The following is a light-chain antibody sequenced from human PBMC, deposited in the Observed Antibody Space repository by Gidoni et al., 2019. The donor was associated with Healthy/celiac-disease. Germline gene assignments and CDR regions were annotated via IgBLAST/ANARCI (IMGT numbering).Light chain of an antibody. CDR1: QSVLYSSTNKNY. CDR3: QQYYSTPWT. J-gene: IGKJ1*01. V-gene: IGKV4-1*01. CDR2: LAS. Sequence: DIVMTQSPDSLAVSLGERATINCKSSQSVLYSSTNKNYLAGYQQKPGQPPKLLIYLASTRESGVPDRFSGSGSGTDFTLTISSLQAEDVAVYYCQQYYSTPWTFGQGTKVEIK.